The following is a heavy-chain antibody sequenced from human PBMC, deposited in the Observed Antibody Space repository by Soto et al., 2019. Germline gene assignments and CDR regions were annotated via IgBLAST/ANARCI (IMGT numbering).Heavy chain of an antibody. Sequence: NPGGSLRLSCAASGFTFSDYYMSRIRQAPGKGLEWVSYISSSSSHTNHADSVKGRFTISRDNAKNALYLQMNSLRAEDTAVYYCARNGYSSGWYWFDRWGQGTLVTVSS. CDR2: ISSSSSHT. D-gene: IGHD6-13*01. V-gene: IGHV3-11*06. CDR3: ARNGYSSGWYWFDR. J-gene: IGHJ5*02. CDR1: GFTFSDYY.